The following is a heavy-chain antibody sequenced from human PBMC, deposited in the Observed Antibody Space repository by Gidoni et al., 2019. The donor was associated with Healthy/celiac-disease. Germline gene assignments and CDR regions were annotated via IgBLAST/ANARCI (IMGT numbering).Heavy chain of an antibody. Sequence: QVQLVQSGAEVKKTGASVKVSCKASVYTFTGYYIHWVPQAPGQGLEWMGWINPNSGGTNYAQKFQGRVTMTRDTSISTAYMELSRLRSDDTAVYYCARDPSYYDFWSGPTLNYYYGMDVWGQGTTVTVSS. V-gene: IGHV1-2*02. J-gene: IGHJ6*02. CDR1: VYTFTGYY. CDR3: ARDPSYYDFWSGPTLNYYYGMDV. D-gene: IGHD3-3*01. CDR2: INPNSGGT.